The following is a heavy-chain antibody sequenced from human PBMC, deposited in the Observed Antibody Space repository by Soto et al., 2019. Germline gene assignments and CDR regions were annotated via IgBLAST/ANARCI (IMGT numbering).Heavy chain of an antibody. CDR1: GGSISSGDYY. V-gene: IGHV4-30-4*01. J-gene: IGHJ6*02. D-gene: IGHD2-2*01. CDR2: IDDRGST. Sequence: TLXLTCTVSGGSISSGDYYWSWIRQPPGKGLEWIGYIDDRGSTHHNPSLESRVTMSVDMSKNQFSLKLSSVTAADTAVYFCVRGHCSTTSCSPYYYYYAMDVWGQGTTVTVSS. CDR3: VRGHCSTTSCSPYYYYYAMDV.